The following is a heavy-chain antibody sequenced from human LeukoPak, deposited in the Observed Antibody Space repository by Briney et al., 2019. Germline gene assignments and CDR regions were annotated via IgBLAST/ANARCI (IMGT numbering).Heavy chain of an antibody. CDR1: GFTFSSYA. Sequence: GGSLRLSCTASGFTFSSYAMNWVRQAPGKGLEWVSGIGAGGTFTYYADSVKGRFTIFRDNSRNTLYLQMNSLRVEDTAVYYCARDRIGKYSIDYWGQGTLVTVSS. CDR2: IGAGGTFT. V-gene: IGHV3-23*01. D-gene: IGHD2-15*01. CDR3: ARDRIGKYSIDY. J-gene: IGHJ4*02.